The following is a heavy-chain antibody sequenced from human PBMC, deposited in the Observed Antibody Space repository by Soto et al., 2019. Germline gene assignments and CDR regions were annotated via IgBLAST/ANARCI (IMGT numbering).Heavy chain of an antibody. CDR1: GFTFGDYA. J-gene: IGHJ5*02. V-gene: IGHV3-49*03. CDR2: IRSKAYGGTT. D-gene: IGHD6-6*01. CDR3: TRGNTPTPRSSSNWFDT. Sequence: GGSLRLSCTASGFTFGDYAMSWFRQAPGKGLEWVGFIRSKAYGGTTEYAASVKGRFTISRDDSKSIAYLQMNSLKTEDTAVYYCTRGNTPTPRSSSNWFDTWGQGTLVTVSS.